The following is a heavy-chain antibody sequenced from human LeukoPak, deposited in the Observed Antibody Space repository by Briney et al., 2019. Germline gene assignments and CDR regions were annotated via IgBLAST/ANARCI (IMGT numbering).Heavy chain of an antibody. J-gene: IGHJ6*02. Sequence: SVKVSCKASGGTFSSYAISWVRQAPGQGLEWMGGIIPIFGTANYAQKFQGRVTITADESTSTAYMELSSLRSEDTAAYYCASPFHESASGYFYGMDVWGQGTTVTVSS. V-gene: IGHV1-69*13. CDR2: IIPIFGTA. D-gene: IGHD3-3*01. CDR1: GGTFSSYA. CDR3: ASPFHESASGYFYGMDV.